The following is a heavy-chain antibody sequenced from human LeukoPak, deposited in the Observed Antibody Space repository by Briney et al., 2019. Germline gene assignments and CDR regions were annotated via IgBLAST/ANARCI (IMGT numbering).Heavy chain of an antibody. CDR2: INHSGST. CDR3: AREMRTFNSGSYPSPIYCYYYMDV. V-gene: IGHV4-34*01. J-gene: IGHJ6*03. Sequence: SETLSLTCAVYGGSFSGYYWSWIRQPPGKGLEWIGEINHSGSTNYNPSLKSRVTISVDTSKNQFSLKLSSVTAADTAVYYCAREMRTFNSGSYPSPIYCYYYMDVWGKGTTVTISS. D-gene: IGHD3-10*01. CDR1: GGSFSGYY.